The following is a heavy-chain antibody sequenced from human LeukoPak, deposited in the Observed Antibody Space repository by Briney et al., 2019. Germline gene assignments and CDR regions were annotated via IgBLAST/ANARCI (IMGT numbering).Heavy chain of an antibody. Sequence: GGSLRLSCAASGFIFSSYSMNWVRQAPGKGLEWVSYISGSSNNIYYADSVKGRFTISRDNAKNSLYLQMNSLRAEDTALYYCAKGDRYSSGWYYAFDIWGQGTMVTVSS. D-gene: IGHD6-19*01. CDR1: GFIFSSYS. CDR2: ISGSSNNI. CDR3: AKGDRYSSGWYYAFDI. J-gene: IGHJ3*02. V-gene: IGHV3-48*04.